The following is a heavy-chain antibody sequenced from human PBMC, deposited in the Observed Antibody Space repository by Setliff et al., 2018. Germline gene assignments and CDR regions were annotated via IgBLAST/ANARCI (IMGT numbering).Heavy chain of an antibody. D-gene: IGHD3-22*01. J-gene: IGHJ4*02. V-gene: IGHV3-23*01. CDR1: GFTFTTYA. Sequence: SGGSLRLSCAASGFTFTTYAMSWVRQAPGKGLEWVSGVSGSGGSTFYADSVKGRFTISRDNSKNTIYLQMSSLRADDTAVYYCARDATYYYDTSGHYSDYFNYWVQGTLVTVSS. CDR3: ARDATYYYDTSGHYSDYFNY. CDR2: VSGSGGST.